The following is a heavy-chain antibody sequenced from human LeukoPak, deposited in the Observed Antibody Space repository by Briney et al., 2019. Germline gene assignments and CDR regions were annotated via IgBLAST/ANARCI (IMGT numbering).Heavy chain of an antibody. D-gene: IGHD2-15*01. CDR2: ISAYNGNT. V-gene: IGHV1-18*01. J-gene: IGHJ4*02. CDR3: ASTTHYCSGGSCYSGYFDY. Sequence: ASVKVSCKASGYTFTSYGISWVRQAPGQGLEWMGWISAYNGNTNYAQKLQGRVTMTTDTSTSTAYTELRSLRSDDTAVYYCASTTHYCSGGSCYSGYFDYWGQGTLVTVSS. CDR1: GYTFTSYG.